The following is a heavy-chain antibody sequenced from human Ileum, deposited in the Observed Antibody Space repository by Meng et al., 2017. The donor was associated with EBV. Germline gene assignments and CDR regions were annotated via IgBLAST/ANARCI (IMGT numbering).Heavy chain of an antibody. J-gene: IGHJ4*02. CDR2: IYHSEST. V-gene: IGHV4-4*02. CDR1: GAAISSNTW. CDR3: ASGRDYAWHS. D-gene: IGHD4-17*01. Sequence: QGQLQESGPGQVLPSATLSLTCAFSGAAISSNTWCSGVRQPPGKGLEWLGEIYHSESTNYNPSLKSRVTMSVAKSTNQISVNLGSVTAAATAVYYCASGRDYAWHSCGRGTLVTVSS.